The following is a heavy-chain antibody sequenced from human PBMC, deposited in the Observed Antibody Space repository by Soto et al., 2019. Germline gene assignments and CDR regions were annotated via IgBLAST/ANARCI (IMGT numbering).Heavy chain of an antibody. D-gene: IGHD4-17*01. CDR1: GYTFTSYD. J-gene: IGHJ6*02. CDR3: ARGAADYGDYAPRGMDV. Sequence: QVQLVQSGAEVKKPGASVKVSCKASGYTFTSYDINWVRQATGQGLEWMGWMNPNSGNTGYAQKFQGRVTMTRNTSLRTAYMELSSLRSEDTAVYYCARGAADYGDYAPRGMDVWGQGTTVTVSS. V-gene: IGHV1-8*01. CDR2: MNPNSGNT.